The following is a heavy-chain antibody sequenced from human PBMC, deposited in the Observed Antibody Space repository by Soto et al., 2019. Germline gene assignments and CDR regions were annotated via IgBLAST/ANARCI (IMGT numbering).Heavy chain of an antibody. Sequence: PSGTLALTCTVSGGSVSSGSYYWSWIRQPPGKGLEWIGYIYYSGSTNYNPSLKSRVTISVDTSKNQFSLKLSSVTAADTAVYYCARDSRRGLLAYCGQGTLVIVSS. CDR3: ARDSRRGLLAY. J-gene: IGHJ4*02. CDR1: GGSVSSGSYY. D-gene: IGHD5-12*01. V-gene: IGHV4-61*01. CDR2: IYYSGST.